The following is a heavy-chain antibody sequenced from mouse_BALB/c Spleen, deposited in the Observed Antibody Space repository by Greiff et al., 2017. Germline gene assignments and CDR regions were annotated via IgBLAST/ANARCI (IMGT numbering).Heavy chain of an antibody. J-gene: IGHJ2*01. CDR1: GFNIKDTY. D-gene: IGHD1-1*01. V-gene: IGHV14-3*02. Sequence: VQLQQSGAELVKPGASVKLSCTASGFNIKDTYMHWVKQRPEQGLEWIGRIDPANGNTKYDPKFQGKATITADTSSNTAYLQLSSLTSEDTAVYYCARGATVVPFDYWGQGTTLTVSS. CDR3: ARGATVVPFDY. CDR2: IDPANGNT.